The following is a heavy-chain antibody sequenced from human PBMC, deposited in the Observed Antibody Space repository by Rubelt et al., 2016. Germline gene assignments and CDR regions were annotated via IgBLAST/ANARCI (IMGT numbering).Heavy chain of an antibody. CDR3: AKQRGYNPISNFDY. J-gene: IGHJ4*02. Sequence: RYWMHWVRQAPGKGLVWVSRINTDGSTSYADSEKGRFTISRDNSKNTLYLQMNSLRAEDTAVYHCAKQRGYNPISNFDYWGQGTLVTVSS. D-gene: IGHD5-18*01. V-gene: IGHV3-74*01. CDR2: INTDGST. CDR1: RYW.